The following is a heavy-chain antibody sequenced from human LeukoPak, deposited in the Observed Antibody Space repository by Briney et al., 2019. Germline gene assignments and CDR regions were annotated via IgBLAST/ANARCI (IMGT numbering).Heavy chain of an antibody. Sequence: PSETLSLTCTVSGGYISSYYGMWLRQPPGEGLEWIGYIYYSGSTNYTPSLKSRVTISVDTSKNQFSLKLSSVTAADTAVYYCARGDRIVGATDYWGQGTLVTVSS. CDR1: GGYISSYY. V-gene: IGHV4-59*13. CDR2: IYYSGST. J-gene: IGHJ4*02. D-gene: IGHD1-26*01. CDR3: ARGDRIVGATDY.